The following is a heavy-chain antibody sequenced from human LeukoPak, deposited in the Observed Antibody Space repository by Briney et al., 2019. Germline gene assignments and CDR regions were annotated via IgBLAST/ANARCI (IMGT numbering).Heavy chain of an antibody. Sequence: SETLSLTCTVSGGSISSYYWSWIRQPPGKGLEWIGYIYYSGSTNYNPSLKSRVTISVDTSKNQFSLKLSSVTAADTAVYYCARDRRYYYGSGIDYWGQGTLVTVSS. CDR1: GGSISSYY. CDR3: ARDRRYYYGSGIDY. CDR2: IYYSGST. J-gene: IGHJ4*02. D-gene: IGHD3-10*01. V-gene: IGHV4-59*01.